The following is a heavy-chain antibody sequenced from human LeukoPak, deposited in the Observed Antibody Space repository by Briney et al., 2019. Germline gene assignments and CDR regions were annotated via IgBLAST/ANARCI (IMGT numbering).Heavy chain of an antibody. J-gene: IGHJ5*02. D-gene: IGHD3-10*01. Sequence: GESLKISCKGSGYSFTSYWIGWVRQMPGKGLEWMGIIYPGDSDTRYSPSFQGQVTISADKSISIAYLQWSSLKASDTAMYYCARRSEDYGSGSYSWFDPWGQGTLVTVSS. CDR1: GYSFTSYW. CDR3: ARRSEDYGSGSYSWFDP. V-gene: IGHV5-51*01. CDR2: IYPGDSDT.